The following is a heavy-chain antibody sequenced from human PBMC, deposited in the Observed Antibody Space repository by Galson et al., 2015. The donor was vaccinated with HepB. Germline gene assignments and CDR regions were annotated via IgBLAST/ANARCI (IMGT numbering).Heavy chain of an antibody. Sequence: SETLSLTCTVSGGSISSYYWSWIRQPPGKGLEWIGYIYYSGSTNYNPSLKSRVTISVDTSKNQFSLKLSSVTAADTAVYYCAAVVGSSWADLDYWGQGTLVTVSS. CDR1: GGSISSYY. CDR3: AAVVGSSWADLDY. D-gene: IGHD6-13*01. J-gene: IGHJ4*02. V-gene: IGHV4-59*08. CDR2: IYYSGST.